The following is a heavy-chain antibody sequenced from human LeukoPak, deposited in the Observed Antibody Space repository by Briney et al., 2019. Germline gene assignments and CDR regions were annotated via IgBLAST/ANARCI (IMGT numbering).Heavy chain of an antibody. J-gene: IGHJ4*02. D-gene: IGHD3-22*01. CDR2: ISSSCSTI. V-gene: IGHV3-48*04. Sequence: PGGSLRLSCAASRFTFSSYGMHWVRQAPGKGLECGSYISSSCSTIYYADSVKGRFTISRDNAKNSLYLQMNSLRAEDTAVYYCARDLNYYDSSGYPEWGQGTLVTVSS. CDR3: ARDLNYYDSSGYPE. CDR1: RFTFSSYG.